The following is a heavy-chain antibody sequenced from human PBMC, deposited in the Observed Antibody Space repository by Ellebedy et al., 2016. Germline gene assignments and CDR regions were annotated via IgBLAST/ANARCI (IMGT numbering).Heavy chain of an antibody. Sequence: GGSLRLSXSASGFIFSNYAMHWVRQAPGKGLEFVSGINDYGTIIHYADSVKGRFTISRDDSKNTLYLQMTSLRADGTALYYCVKDRRGTFSFDDWGQGALVTVSS. J-gene: IGHJ4*02. CDR3: VKDRRGTFSFDD. CDR2: INDYGTII. CDR1: GFIFSNYA. V-gene: IGHV3-64D*06.